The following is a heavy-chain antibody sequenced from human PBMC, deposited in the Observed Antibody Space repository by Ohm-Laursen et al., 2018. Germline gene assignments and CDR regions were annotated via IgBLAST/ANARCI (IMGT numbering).Heavy chain of an antibody. Sequence: GSLRLSCSASGFTVSSNYMNWVRQAPGKGLEWVSVIYSGGATYYADSVKGRFTISRDNSKNTLYLQMNSLRVEDTATYYCARDREVVTSSDVCDVWGQGTMVTVSS. CDR1: GFTVSSNY. D-gene: IGHD2-21*02. J-gene: IGHJ3*01. V-gene: IGHV3-66*01. CDR2: IYSGGAT. CDR3: ARDREVVTSSDVCDV.